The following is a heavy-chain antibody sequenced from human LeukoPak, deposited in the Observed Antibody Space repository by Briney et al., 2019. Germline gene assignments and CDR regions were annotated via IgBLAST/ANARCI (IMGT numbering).Heavy chain of an antibody. CDR2: ISTNGNI. J-gene: IGHJ5*02. CDR3: ARYRHHNWFDP. Sequence: SETLSLTCTVSGESISSNYWTWTWIRQPPGKGLEWVAYISTNGNINHNPSLKSRVTISLDTPKNQFSLRLTSVSAADTAVYYCARYRHHNWFDPWGQGILVTVSS. CDR1: GESISSNY. V-gene: IGHV4-4*08.